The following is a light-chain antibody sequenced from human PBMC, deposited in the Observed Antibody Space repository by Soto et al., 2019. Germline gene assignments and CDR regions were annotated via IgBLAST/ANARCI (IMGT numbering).Light chain of an antibody. CDR1: SSDVGHYNY. CDR2: EVS. CDR3: SSYAGSNNLV. J-gene: IGLJ2*01. Sequence: QSALTQPRSVSGSPGQSVTISCTGTSSDVGHYNYVSWYQQHPGKAPKLMIYEVSKRPSGVPDRFSGSKSGNTASLTVSGLQAEDEADYYCSSYAGSNNLVFGGGTKLTVL. V-gene: IGLV2-8*01.